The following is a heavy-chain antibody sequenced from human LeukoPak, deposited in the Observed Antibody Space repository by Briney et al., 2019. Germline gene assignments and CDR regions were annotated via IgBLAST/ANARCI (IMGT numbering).Heavy chain of an antibody. V-gene: IGHV4-30-4*01. CDR2: ICYSGST. Sequence: SQTLSLTCTVSGGSISSGDYYWSWIRQPPGKGLEWIGYICYSGSTYYKPSLKSRVTISVDTSKNQFSLRLSSVTAADTAVYYCASLYSSSSGRYFQHWGQGTLVTVSS. CDR1: GGSISSGDYY. D-gene: IGHD6-13*01. J-gene: IGHJ1*01. CDR3: ASLYSSSSGRYFQH.